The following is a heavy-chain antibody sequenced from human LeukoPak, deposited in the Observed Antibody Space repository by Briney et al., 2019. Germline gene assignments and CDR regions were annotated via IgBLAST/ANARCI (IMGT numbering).Heavy chain of an antibody. CDR3: ARDIPPHDAFDI. CDR2: IKQDGSEK. V-gene: IGHV3-7*01. Sequence: GGSLRLSCAGAGFSITDHHMDWVRQAPGKGLEWVANIKQDGSEKYYVDSVKGRFTISRDNAKNSLYLQMNSLRAEDTAVYYCARDIPPHDAFDIWGQGTMVTVSS. D-gene: IGHD2-21*01. J-gene: IGHJ3*02. CDR1: GFSITDHH.